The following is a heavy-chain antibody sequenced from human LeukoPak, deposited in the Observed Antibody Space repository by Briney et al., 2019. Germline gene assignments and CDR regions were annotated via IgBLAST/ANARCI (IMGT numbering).Heavy chain of an antibody. Sequence: SETLSLTCTVSGVSISSSNNFWGWIRKPPGKGLEWIGSIHYRGTTYYIPSLKSRVTISVDTSKNQFSLKVSSVTAADTAVYYCARHEEEDGYNAKTFDFWGQGTLVTVSS. D-gene: IGHD5-24*01. CDR2: IHYRGTT. CDR3: ARHEEEDGYNAKTFDF. CDR1: GVSISSSNNF. V-gene: IGHV4-39*01. J-gene: IGHJ4*02.